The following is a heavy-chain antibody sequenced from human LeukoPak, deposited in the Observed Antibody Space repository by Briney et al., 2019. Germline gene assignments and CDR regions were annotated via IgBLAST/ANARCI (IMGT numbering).Heavy chain of an antibody. CDR1: GYTVTGYY. D-gene: IGHD3-22*01. CDR2: IIPIFGTA. Sequence: SVKVSCKASGYTVTGYYIHWVRQAPGQGLEWMGGIIPIFGTANYAQKFQGRVTITADESTSTAYMELSSLRSEDTAVYYCARDRSSGYYFGYWGQGTLVTVSS. CDR3: ARDRSSGYYFGY. V-gene: IGHV1-69*13. J-gene: IGHJ4*02.